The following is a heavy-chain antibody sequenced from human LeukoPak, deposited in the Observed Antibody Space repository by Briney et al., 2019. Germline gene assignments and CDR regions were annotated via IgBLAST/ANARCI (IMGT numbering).Heavy chain of an antibody. Sequence: GGSLRLSCAVSGYTFRNYWIHWARQAPGEGPVWVSNINPDGSKTNYADSVKGRFTISRDNAKNTLYLQMNSLRAEDTALYHCVRDFRGGYNIWGQGTMVTVSS. D-gene: IGHD3-3*01. J-gene: IGHJ3*02. V-gene: IGHV3-74*01. CDR3: VRDFRGGYNI. CDR1: GYTFRNYW. CDR2: INPDGSKT.